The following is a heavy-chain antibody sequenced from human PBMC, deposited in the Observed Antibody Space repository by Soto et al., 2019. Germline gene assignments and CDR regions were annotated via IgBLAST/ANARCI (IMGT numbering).Heavy chain of an antibody. D-gene: IGHD3-22*01. CDR3: AAHYYESSAFFC. J-gene: IGHJ4*02. CDR1: GGSISNFF. Sequence: SETLSLTCTVSGGSISNFFWSWIRQTPGKGLEWIGYIYYSGSTNYNPSLKSRVTILVDSSKNQFSLKLSSVTAADTAVYYCAAHYYESSAFFCWSQGTRGTSPQ. V-gene: IGHV4-59*01. CDR2: IYYSGST.